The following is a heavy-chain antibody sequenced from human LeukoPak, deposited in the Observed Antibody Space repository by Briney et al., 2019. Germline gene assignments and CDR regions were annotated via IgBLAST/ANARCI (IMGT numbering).Heavy chain of an antibody. Sequence: PGGSLRLSCAASGFTFSSYGMSWVRQAPGKGLEWVSAISGSGGSTYYADSVKGRFTISRDNSKNTLYLQMNSLRAEDTAVYYCAKTPRGTDYYYYYYYMDVWGKGTTVTISS. D-gene: IGHD3-16*01. CDR3: AKTPRGTDYYYYYYYMDV. CDR1: GFTFSSYG. CDR2: ISGSGGST. J-gene: IGHJ6*03. V-gene: IGHV3-23*01.